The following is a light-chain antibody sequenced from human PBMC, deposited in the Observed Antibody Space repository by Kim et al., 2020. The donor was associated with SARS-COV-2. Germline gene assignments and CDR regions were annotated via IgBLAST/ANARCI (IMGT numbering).Light chain of an antibody. Sequence: SSELTQDPAVSVALGQTVRITCQGDSLRSYYASWYQQKPGQAPMLVIYGKNNRPSGIPDRFSGSGSGDTASLTITGAQAEDEAVYYCNSRDSRGYHFPFG. CDR3: NSRDSRGYHFP. CDR2: GKN. J-gene: IGLJ2*01. CDR1: SLRSYY. V-gene: IGLV3-19*01.